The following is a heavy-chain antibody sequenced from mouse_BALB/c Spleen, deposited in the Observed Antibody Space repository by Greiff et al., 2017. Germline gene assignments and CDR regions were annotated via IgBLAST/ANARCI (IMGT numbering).Heavy chain of an antibody. CDR3: ARGIYYGSMDY. CDR2: IRNKANGYTT. Sequence: EVHLVESGGGLVQPGGSLRLSCATSGFTFTDYYMSWVRQPPGKALEWLGFIRNKANGYTTEYSASVKGRFTISRDNSQSILYLQMNTLRAEDSATYYCARGIYYGSMDYWGQGTSVTVSS. CDR1: GFTFTDYY. D-gene: IGHD2-2*01. V-gene: IGHV7-3*02. J-gene: IGHJ4*01.